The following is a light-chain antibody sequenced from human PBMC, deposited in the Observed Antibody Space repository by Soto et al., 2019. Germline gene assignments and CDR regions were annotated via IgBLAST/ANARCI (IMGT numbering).Light chain of an antibody. CDR1: QSVSSSY. CDR3: QQYGSALGS. J-gene: IGKJ1*01. Sequence: EIVVTQSPGTLSLSPGERATLSCRASQSVSSSYLAWYQQKPGQAPRLLIYGASSRATGIPERFSGSGSGTDFILTISRLEPEDSAVYYWQQYGSALGSFGQGTKVEIK. CDR2: GAS. V-gene: IGKV3-20*01.